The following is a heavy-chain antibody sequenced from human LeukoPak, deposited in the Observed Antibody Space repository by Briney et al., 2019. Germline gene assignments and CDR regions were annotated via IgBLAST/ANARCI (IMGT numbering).Heavy chain of an antibody. J-gene: IGHJ4*02. CDR1: GSTFSSYS. CDR2: IRSDTSTK. V-gene: IGHV3-48*04. D-gene: IGHD5-12*01. Sequence: PGGSLRLSCAASGSTFSSYSINWVRQAPGKGLEWVSYIRSDTSTKYYADSVKGRVTISRDNAKNSVYLQMNSLRAEDTAVYYCTRDSGYEFDYWGQGTLVTVSS. CDR3: TRDSGYEFDY.